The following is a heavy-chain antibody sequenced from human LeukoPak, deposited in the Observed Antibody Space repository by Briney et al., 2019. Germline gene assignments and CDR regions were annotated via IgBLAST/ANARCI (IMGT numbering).Heavy chain of an antibody. D-gene: IGHD3-10*01. CDR3: ARSTYYYGSGNY. CDR1: GGTFSSYA. Sequence: ASVKVSCKASGGTFSSYAISWVRQAPGQWLEWMGWISAYNGNTNYAQKLQGRVTTTTDTSTSTAYMELRSLRSDDTAVYYCARSTYYYGSGNYWGQGTLVTVSS. J-gene: IGHJ4*02. CDR2: ISAYNGNT. V-gene: IGHV1-18*01.